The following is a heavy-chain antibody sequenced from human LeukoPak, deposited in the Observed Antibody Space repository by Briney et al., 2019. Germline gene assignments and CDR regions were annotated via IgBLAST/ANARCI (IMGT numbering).Heavy chain of an antibody. D-gene: IGHD3-9*01. CDR1: GGTFSSYA. CDR2: IIPIFGTA. J-gene: IGHJ4*02. CDR3: ATPGNDILTGYY. V-gene: IGHV1-69*13. Sequence: SVKVSCKASGGTFSSYAISWVRQAPGQGLEWMGGIIPIFGTANYAQKFQGRVTITADESTSTAYMELSSLRSEDTAVYYCATPGNDILTGYYWGQGTLVTVSS.